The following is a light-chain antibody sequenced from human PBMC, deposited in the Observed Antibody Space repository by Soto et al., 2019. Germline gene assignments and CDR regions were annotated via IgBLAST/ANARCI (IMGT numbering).Light chain of an antibody. CDR1: SSDVGNYNL. Sequence: QSVLTQPASVSGSPGRSITISCTGTSSDVGNYNLVSWYQQHPGKAPKLMIYEGSKRPSGVSNRFSGSKSGNTASLTISGLQAEDEANYYCNSYTGSSTLVVFGGGTKLTVL. J-gene: IGLJ2*01. CDR3: NSYTGSSTLVV. CDR2: EGS. V-gene: IGLV2-14*02.